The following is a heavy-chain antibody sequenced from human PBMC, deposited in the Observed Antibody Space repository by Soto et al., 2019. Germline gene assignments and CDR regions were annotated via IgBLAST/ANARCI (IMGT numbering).Heavy chain of an antibody. CDR3: ARVGYIAKDYFYYFGLDV. CDR1: GGSISGGPYY. J-gene: IGHJ6*02. Sequence: PSETLSLTCNVSGGSISGGPYYWSWIRQPPGKGLEWIGYTFHSGPSFYNPSLKSRLSISLDTSRNQFSLKMSSVTAADTAVYFCARVGYIAKDYFYYFGLDVWGQGTTVTVSS. V-gene: IGHV4-30-4*01. CDR2: TFHSGPS. D-gene: IGHD6-13*01.